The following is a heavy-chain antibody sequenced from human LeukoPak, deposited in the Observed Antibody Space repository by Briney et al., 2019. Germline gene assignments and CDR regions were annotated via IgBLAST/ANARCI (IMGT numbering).Heavy chain of an antibody. J-gene: IGHJ5*02. CDR1: GDSIRTTSF. D-gene: IGHD6-13*01. V-gene: IGHV4-39*01. Sequence: SETLSLTCLASGDSIRTTSFWGWIRQPPGMGLEWIASASHSGINYYNPSLRSRVIVSADTSKNQFSLRLTSVTAADTAVYYCARRGGHSWDVGNWFDPWGQGILVTVSS. CDR2: ASHSGIN. CDR3: ARRGGHSWDVGNWFDP.